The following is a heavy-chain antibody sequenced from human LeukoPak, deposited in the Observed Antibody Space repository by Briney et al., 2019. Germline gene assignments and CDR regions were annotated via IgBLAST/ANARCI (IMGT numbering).Heavy chain of an antibody. Sequence: PGGSLRLSCAASGFTFSSYGMPWVRQAPGKGLEWVAVISYDGSNKYYADSVKGRFTISRDNSKNTLYLQMNSLRAEDTAVYYCARSRVVRGVIGYWGQGTLVTVSS. CDR1: GFTFSSYG. J-gene: IGHJ4*02. V-gene: IGHV3-30*03. CDR2: ISYDGSNK. CDR3: ARSRVVRGVIGY. D-gene: IGHD3-10*01.